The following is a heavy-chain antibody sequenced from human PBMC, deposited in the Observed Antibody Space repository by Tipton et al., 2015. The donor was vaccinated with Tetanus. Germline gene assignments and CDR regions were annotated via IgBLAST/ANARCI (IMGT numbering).Heavy chain of an antibody. Sequence: TLSLTCAVYGGSFSGYYWSWIRQPPGKGLAWIGEINHSGSTNYNPPLKSRVTISVDTSKNQFSLKLSSVTAADTAVYYCARGLKLGYYYYGMDVWGQGTTVTVSS. V-gene: IGHV4-34*01. CDR1: GGSFSGYY. CDR2: INHSGST. D-gene: IGHD3-16*01. J-gene: IGHJ6*02. CDR3: ARGLKLGYYYYGMDV.